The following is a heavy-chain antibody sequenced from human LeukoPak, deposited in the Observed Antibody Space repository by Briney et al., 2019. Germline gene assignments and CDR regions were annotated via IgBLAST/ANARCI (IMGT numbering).Heavy chain of an antibody. Sequence: SETLSLTCTVSGGSISSGSYYCSWIRQPAGKGLEWIVRIYTNGSNNYNTSLKSRVTISVDTSKNQFYLRLSSVTDADTAVYYGARTYCGGDCRGYYYSYYMDVWGKGTTVTISS. D-gene: IGHD2-21*02. J-gene: IGHJ6*03. CDR1: GGSISSGSYY. V-gene: IGHV4-61*02. CDR2: IYTNGSN. CDR3: ARTYCGGDCRGYYYSYYMDV.